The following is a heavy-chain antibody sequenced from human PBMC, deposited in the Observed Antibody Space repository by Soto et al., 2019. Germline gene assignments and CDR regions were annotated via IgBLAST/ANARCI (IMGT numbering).Heavy chain of an antibody. CDR1: GGSFSGYY. J-gene: IGHJ6*03. D-gene: IGHD2-2*01. CDR3: ARGLRIEVVVVPAAMFSYMDV. V-gene: IGHV4-34*01. CDR2: INHSGST. Sequence: SETLSLTCAVYGGSFSGYYWSWIRQPPGKGLEWIGEINHSGSTNYNPSLKSRVTISVDTSKNQFSLKLSSVTAADTAVYYCARGLRIEVVVVPAAMFSYMDVWGKGTTVTVSS.